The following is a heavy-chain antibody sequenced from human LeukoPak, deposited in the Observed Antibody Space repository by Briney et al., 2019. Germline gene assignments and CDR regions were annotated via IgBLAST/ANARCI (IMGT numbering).Heavy chain of an antibody. D-gene: IGHD2-21*01. J-gene: IGHJ3*02. CDR3: AKGYCGGDCYSAPHDAFDI. Sequence: GGSLGLSCAASGFTFSSYAMSWVRQAPGKGLEWVSGISGSGGSTYYADSVKGRFTISRDNSKNTLYLQMNSLRGEDTAEYYCAKGYCGGDCYSAPHDAFDIWGQGTMVTVSS. CDR1: GFTFSSYA. V-gene: IGHV3-23*01. CDR2: ISGSGGST.